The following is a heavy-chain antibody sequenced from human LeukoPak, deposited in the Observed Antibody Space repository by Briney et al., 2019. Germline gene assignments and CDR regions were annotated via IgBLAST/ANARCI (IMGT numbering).Heavy chain of an antibody. CDR1: GFSVSSNY. J-gene: IGHJ4*02. CDR3: ARGTVTAPDY. Sequence: QTGGSLRLSCAASGFSVSSNYMTWVRQAPGKGLEWVSIIYSDYSGGSTYYADSVKGRFTIPRDDSKNMLYLQMNSLRAEDTAVYSCARGTVTAPDYWGQGTLVTVSS. D-gene: IGHD4-17*01. CDR2: IYSDYSGGST. V-gene: IGHV3-53*01.